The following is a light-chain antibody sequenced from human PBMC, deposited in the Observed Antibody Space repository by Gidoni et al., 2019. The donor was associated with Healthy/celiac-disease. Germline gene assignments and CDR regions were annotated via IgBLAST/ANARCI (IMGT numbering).Light chain of an antibody. CDR3: QQRSNWPPGCS. CDR2: DAS. Sequence: EIVLPQSPATLSLSPGERATLSCRASQSVSSYLAWYQQKPGQAPRLLIYDASNRATGIPARFSGSGSGTDFTLTISSLEPEDFAVYYCQQRSNWPPGCSFGQGTKLEIK. V-gene: IGKV3-11*01. CDR1: QSVSSY. J-gene: IGKJ2*04.